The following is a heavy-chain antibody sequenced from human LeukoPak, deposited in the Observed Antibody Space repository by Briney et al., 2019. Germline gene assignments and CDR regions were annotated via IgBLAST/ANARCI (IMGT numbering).Heavy chain of an antibody. CDR2: IHHSGST. D-gene: IGHD2-2*01. CDR1: GYSISSGYY. J-gene: IGHJ4*02. V-gene: IGHV4-38-2*02. Sequence: SETLSLTCTVSGYSISSGYYWGWIRQPPGKGLEWIGTIHHSGSTYYNPSLKSRVTISVDTSKNQFSLKLTSVTAADTAVYYCARVRGYCSSTICYRYYFDYWGQGTLVTVSS. CDR3: ARVRGYCSSTICYRYYFDY.